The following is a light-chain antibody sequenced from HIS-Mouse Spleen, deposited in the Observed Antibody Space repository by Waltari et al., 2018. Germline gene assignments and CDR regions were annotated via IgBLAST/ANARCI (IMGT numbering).Light chain of an antibody. CDR2: GAS. CDR3: QQYGSSPLT. J-gene: IGKJ4*01. Sequence: EIVLTQSPGTLSLSPGERATLSCRASQSVSSSYLAWYQQKPGQAPRLLIYGASSRATGIPDRFSGSRSGTDFTITISRLEPEDFAVYYCQQYGSSPLTFGGGTKVEIK. CDR1: QSVSSSY. V-gene: IGKV3-20*01.